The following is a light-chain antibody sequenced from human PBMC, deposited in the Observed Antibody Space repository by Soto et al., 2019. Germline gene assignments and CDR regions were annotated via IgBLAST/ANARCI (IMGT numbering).Light chain of an antibody. Sequence: QSALTQPPSASGSPGQSVTISCTGTSSGVGDYNFVSWYQQHPGKVPKLMIYEVSKRPSGVPDRFSGSKSGNTASLTISGLQADDEADYYCSSYTTSSALQVFGTGTKLTVL. J-gene: IGLJ1*01. CDR3: SSYTTSSALQV. V-gene: IGLV2-8*01. CDR1: SSGVGDYNF. CDR2: EVS.